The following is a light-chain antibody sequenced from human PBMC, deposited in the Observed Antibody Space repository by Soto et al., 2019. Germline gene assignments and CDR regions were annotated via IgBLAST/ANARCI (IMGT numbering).Light chain of an antibody. CDR1: QSVSSN. CDR3: QQYNSRPPYT. V-gene: IGKV3-15*01. Sequence: EIVMTQSPATLSVSPGERATLSCRASQSVSSNLAWYQQKPGQAPRLLIYGAFIRATGVPARFSGSGSGTEFTLTISSLQSEDFAVYYCQQYNSRPPYTFGQGTKLEIK. CDR2: GAF. J-gene: IGKJ2*01.